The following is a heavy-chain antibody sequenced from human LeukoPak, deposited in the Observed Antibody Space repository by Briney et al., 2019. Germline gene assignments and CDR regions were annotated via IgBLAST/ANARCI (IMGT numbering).Heavy chain of an antibody. V-gene: IGHV3-48*04. CDR3: ARDYFGSGIFDY. Sequence: GGSLRLSCAASGFTFSSYGMSWVRQAPGKGLEWVSAISGSGSTIYYADSVKGRFTISRDNAKNSLYLQMNSLRAEDTAVYYCARDYFGSGIFDYWGQGTLGTVSS. D-gene: IGHD3-10*01. CDR1: GFTFSSYG. CDR2: ISGSGSTI. J-gene: IGHJ4*02.